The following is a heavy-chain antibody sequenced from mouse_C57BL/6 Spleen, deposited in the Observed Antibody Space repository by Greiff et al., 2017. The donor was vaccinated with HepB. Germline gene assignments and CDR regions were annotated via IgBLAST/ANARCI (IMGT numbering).Heavy chain of an antibody. CDR3: ARPYSNYDFDY. V-gene: IGHV1-55*01. D-gene: IGHD2-5*01. CDR2: IYPGSGST. Sequence: VQLQESGAELVKPGASVKMSCKASGYTFTSYWITWVKQRPGQGLEWIGDIYPGSGSTNYNEKFKSKATLTVDTSSSTAYMQLSSLTSEDSAVYYCARPYSNYDFDYWGQGTTLTVSS. J-gene: IGHJ2*01. CDR1: GYTFTSYW.